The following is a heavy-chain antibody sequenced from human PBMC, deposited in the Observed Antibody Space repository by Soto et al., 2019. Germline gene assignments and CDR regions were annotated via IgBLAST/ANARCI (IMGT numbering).Heavy chain of an antibody. CDR1: GGSFSDSA. CDR3: ARGGIVAVPAALSSYDDYTHYRFDS. V-gene: IGHV1-69*01. Sequence: QVQLAQSGAEVRSPGSSVKVSCRASGGSFSDSAFGWLRQAPGQGLEWVGGIIPMFAATKYAQAFQGRVTITADASTRTVYLALSSLTSDDSAVYFCARGGIVAVPAALSSYDDYTHYRFDSWGQGTLVSVS. CDR2: IIPMFAAT. J-gene: IGHJ4*02. D-gene: IGHD4-4*01.